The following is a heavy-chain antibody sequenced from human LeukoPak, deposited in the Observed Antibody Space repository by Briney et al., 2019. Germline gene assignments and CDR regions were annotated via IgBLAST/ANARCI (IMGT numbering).Heavy chain of an antibody. CDR2: INSDGSST. Sequence: GGSLRLSCAASGFTFSSYSMNWVRHAPGKGLVWVSRINSDGSSTSYADSVKGRFTISRDNAKNTLYLQMNSLRAEDTAVYYCASHLRSDDAFDIWGQGTMVTVSS. D-gene: IGHD4-17*01. J-gene: IGHJ3*02. V-gene: IGHV3-74*01. CDR1: GFTFSSYS. CDR3: ASHLRSDDAFDI.